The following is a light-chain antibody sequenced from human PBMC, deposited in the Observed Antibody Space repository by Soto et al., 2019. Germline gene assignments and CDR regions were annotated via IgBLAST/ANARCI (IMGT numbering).Light chain of an antibody. Sequence: EIVMTQSPATLSVSPGGRATLSCRASQSVFSSLAWYQQRPGQAPRLLIYGSATRATGIPVRFSGSGFGTEFTLTISSLQSEDFAVYYCQQYKNWPLFGQGTRLEI. V-gene: IGKV3-15*01. CDR2: GSA. J-gene: IGKJ5*01. CDR1: QSVFSS. CDR3: QQYKNWPL.